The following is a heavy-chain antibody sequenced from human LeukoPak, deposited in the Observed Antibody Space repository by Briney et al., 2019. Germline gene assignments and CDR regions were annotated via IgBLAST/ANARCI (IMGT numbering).Heavy chain of an antibody. CDR2: IRSKANSYAT. CDR3: IRSIAAAGILSDY. CDR1: GFTFSGSA. J-gene: IGHJ4*02. Sequence: PGGSRRLSCAASGFTFSGSAMHWVGQASGKGLEWVGGIRSKANSYATTYAASVKGRFTISRDDSKNTAYLQMNSLKTEDTAVYYWIRSIAAAGILSDYWGQGTLVTVSS. V-gene: IGHV3-73*01. D-gene: IGHD6-13*01.